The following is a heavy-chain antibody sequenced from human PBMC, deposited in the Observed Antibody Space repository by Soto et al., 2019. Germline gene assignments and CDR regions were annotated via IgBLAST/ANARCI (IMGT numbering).Heavy chain of an antibody. J-gene: IGHJ4*02. CDR3: ARDRYSSGRYDLDY. CDR2: IRYDGSNK. V-gene: IGHV3-33*01. D-gene: IGHD6-19*01. Sequence: QVQLVESGGGVVQPGRSLRLSCAASGFTFSSYGMHWVRQAPDKGLEWVAVIRYDGSNKYYADSVKGRFTISRDNSKNTLYLQMNSLRAEDTAVYYCARDRYSSGRYDLDYWGQGTLVTVSS. CDR1: GFTFSSYG.